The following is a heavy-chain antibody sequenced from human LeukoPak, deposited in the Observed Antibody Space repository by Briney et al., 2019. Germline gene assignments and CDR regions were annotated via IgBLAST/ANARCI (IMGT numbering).Heavy chain of an antibody. CDR1: GYTFTSYG. V-gene: IGHV1-18*01. D-gene: IGHD3-22*01. Sequence: ASVKVSCKASGYTFTSYGISWVRQAPGQGLEWMGWISAYNGNTNYAQKLQGRVTMTTDTSTSTAYMELSSLRSEDTAVYYCARHGDPFSSGSYFDYWGQGTLVTVSS. CDR3: ARHGDPFSSGSYFDY. CDR2: ISAYNGNT. J-gene: IGHJ4*02.